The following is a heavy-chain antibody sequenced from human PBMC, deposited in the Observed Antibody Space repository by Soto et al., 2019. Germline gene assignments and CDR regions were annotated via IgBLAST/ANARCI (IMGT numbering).Heavy chain of an antibody. CDR1: GYTFTSYA. Sequence: QVQLVQSGAEVKKPGASVKVSCKASGYTFTSYAMHWVRQAPGQRLEWMGWINAGNGNTKYSQKFQGRVTITRDTPASTAYRELGSLRSEDTAVYYFARGVGATGDWGQGTLVTVSS. V-gene: IGHV1-3*01. D-gene: IGHD1-26*01. J-gene: IGHJ4*02. CDR2: INAGNGNT. CDR3: ARGVGATGD.